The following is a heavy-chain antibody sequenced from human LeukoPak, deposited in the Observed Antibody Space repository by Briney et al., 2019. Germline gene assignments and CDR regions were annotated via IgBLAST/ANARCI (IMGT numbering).Heavy chain of an antibody. CDR1: DGSIISSSYY. Sequence: PSETLSLTCTVSDGSIISSSYYWGWIRQPPGKGLEWVSSISSSSSYIYYADSVKGRFTISRDNAKNSLYLQMNSLRAKDTAVYYCAREGSDIVVVPAAKGGMDVWGKGTTVTVSS. D-gene: IGHD2-2*01. CDR2: ISSSSSYI. V-gene: IGHV3-21*01. J-gene: IGHJ6*03. CDR3: AREGSDIVVVPAAKGGMDV.